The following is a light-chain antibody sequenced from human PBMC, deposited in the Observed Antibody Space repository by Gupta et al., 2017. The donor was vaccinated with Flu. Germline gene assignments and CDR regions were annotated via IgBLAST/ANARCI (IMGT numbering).Light chain of an antibody. Sequence: DIQLTPSPSSLSAFVGDKVTITCRASQYISPYLNWYQQKPGGAPKLLIYATSTLQSGVPSRFSGSGSGTDFTLTISGLQPEDAATYYCQQSLRTPYTFGQGTELQIK. CDR3: QQSLRTPYT. J-gene: IGKJ2*01. CDR1: QYISPY. CDR2: ATS. V-gene: IGKV1-39*01.